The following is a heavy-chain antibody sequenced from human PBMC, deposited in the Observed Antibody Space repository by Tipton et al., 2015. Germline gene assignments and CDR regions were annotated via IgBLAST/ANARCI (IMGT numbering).Heavy chain of an antibody. CDR3: ARSIGWGYDP. CDR2: IKQDGSQK. V-gene: IGHV3-7*01. D-gene: IGHD1-26*01. J-gene: IGHJ5*02. Sequence: VQLVQSGGGLVQPGGSLRLSCEVSGFTFSNYWMTWVRQAPGKGLEWVANIKQDGSQKYYVDSVQGRFTVSRDNAKNSLYLQMNSLRVEDTGVYHCARSIGWGYDPWGQGTLVTVSS. CDR1: GFTFSNYW.